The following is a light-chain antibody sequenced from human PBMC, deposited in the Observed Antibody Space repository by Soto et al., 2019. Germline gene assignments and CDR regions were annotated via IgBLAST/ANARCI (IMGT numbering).Light chain of an antibody. Sequence: EIVMTQSPATLSVSPGERATLSCMASQSVSRNLAWYQQKPGQAPRLLIYGASTRATGIPARFSGSGSGTEFTLTISSLQSEDFAVYYCQQYNNWPYTFGQGTKLEIK. CDR2: GAS. CDR3: QQYNNWPYT. J-gene: IGKJ2*01. V-gene: IGKV3-15*01. CDR1: QSVSRN.